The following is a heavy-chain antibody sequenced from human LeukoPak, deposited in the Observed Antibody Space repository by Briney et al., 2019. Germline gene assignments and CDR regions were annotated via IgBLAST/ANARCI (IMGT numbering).Heavy chain of an antibody. Sequence: ASVKVSCKASGYTFTSYDINWVRQATGQGLEWMGWMNPNSGNTGYAQKFQGRVTITRNTSISTAYMELSSLRSEDTAVYYCARDVGYSSSWYPDQRGNWFDPWGQGTLVTVSS. D-gene: IGHD6-13*01. CDR3: ARDVGYSSSWYPDQRGNWFDP. CDR1: GYTFTSYD. V-gene: IGHV1-8*03. J-gene: IGHJ5*02. CDR2: MNPNSGNT.